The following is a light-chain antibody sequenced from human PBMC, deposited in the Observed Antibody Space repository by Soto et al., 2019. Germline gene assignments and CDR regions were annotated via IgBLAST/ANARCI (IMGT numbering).Light chain of an antibody. V-gene: IGKV3-11*01. CDR2: DAS. Sequence: EIVLTHSPATLSLSPGERATLSCRASQNLNNSLTWYQQKPGQGPRLVIYDASNRATGIPARFSGSGSGTDFTLTISSLEPEDFAVYYCQHRINWPLTFGGGTKVEIK. CDR3: QHRINWPLT. J-gene: IGKJ4*01. CDR1: QNLNNS.